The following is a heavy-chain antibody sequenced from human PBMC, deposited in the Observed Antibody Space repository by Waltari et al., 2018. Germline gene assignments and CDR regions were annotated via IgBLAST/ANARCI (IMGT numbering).Heavy chain of an antibody. CDR2: IYYSGST. CDR3: ARGTAGTHYYYYMDV. Sequence: QVQLQESGPGLVKPSQTLSLTCPVPGGSISSGGYYWRWSRQHPGKGLEWIGYIYYSGSTYYNPSLKSRVTISVDTSKNQFSLKLSSVTAADTAVYYCARGTAGTHYYYYMDVWGKGTTVTVSS. V-gene: IGHV4-31*03. J-gene: IGHJ6*03. D-gene: IGHD6-13*01. CDR1: GGSISSGGYY.